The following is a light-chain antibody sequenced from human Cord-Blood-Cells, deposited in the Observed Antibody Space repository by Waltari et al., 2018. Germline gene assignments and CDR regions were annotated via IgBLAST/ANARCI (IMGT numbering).Light chain of an antibody. CDR2: GKN. CDR1: SLRSYY. CDR3: NSRDSSGNHLV. V-gene: IGLV3-19*01. J-gene: IGLJ3*02. Sequence: SSELTQDPAVSVALGQTVRLTCQGDSLRSYYASWYTQKPGQAPVLVIYGKNNRPSGIPDRFSGSSAGNTASLTITGAQAEDEADYYCNSRDSSGNHLVFGGRTKLTVL.